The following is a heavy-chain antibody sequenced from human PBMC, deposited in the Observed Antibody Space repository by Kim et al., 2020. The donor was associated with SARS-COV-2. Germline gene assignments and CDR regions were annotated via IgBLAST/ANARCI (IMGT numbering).Heavy chain of an antibody. V-gene: IGHV3-48*02. D-gene: IGHD2-15*01. J-gene: IGHJ1*01. CDR1: GITFSNFN. Sequence: GGSLRLSCAASGITFSNFNMNWVRQAPGKGLEWVSYISTSSTTIYYADSVKGRFTISRYNDKNSLYLQMNSLRDEDTAVYYCARWQHGGPAEYFQHWGQGTLVTVSS. CDR2: ISTSSTTI. CDR3: ARWQHGGPAEYFQH.